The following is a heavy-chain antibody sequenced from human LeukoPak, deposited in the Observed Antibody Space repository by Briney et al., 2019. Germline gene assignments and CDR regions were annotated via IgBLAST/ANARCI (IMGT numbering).Heavy chain of an antibody. J-gene: IGHJ4*02. D-gene: IGHD2/OR15-2a*01. V-gene: IGHV3-30*18. Sequence: PGGSLRLSCVTSGFTFSSYGMHWVRQVPGKGLEWVAVISYDAKSNYHVDSVKGRFTISRDNSKNTLYLQMNSLRGDDTAVYYCAKDGTSYYYIYYWGQGTLVTVSS. CDR1: GFTFSSYG. CDR2: ISYDAKSN. CDR3: AKDGTSYYYIYY.